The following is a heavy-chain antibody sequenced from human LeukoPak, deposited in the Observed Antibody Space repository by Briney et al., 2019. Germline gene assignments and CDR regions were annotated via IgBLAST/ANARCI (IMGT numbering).Heavy chain of an antibody. CDR1: GHTFTGYY. J-gene: IGHJ3*02. CDR3: ASKWVTYYYNGSAYHYPTDVFDI. CDR2: INANSGDT. V-gene: IGHV1-2*02. Sequence: GASVKVSCKASGHTFTGYYMHWVRQAPGQGLEWMGWINANSGDTNYAQKFQGRVTMTRDTSISTAYIELSRLRSDDTAVYYCASKWVTYYYNGSAYHYPTDVFDIWGQGTMVTVSS. D-gene: IGHD3-22*01.